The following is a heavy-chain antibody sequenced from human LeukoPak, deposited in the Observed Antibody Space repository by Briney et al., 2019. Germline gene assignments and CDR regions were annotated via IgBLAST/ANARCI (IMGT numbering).Heavy chain of an antibody. CDR3: ARVVFVGRIAVAGTLPDY. J-gene: IGHJ4*02. V-gene: IGHV4-59*01. Sequence: SETLSLTCTVSGYSINSAYYWSWIRQPPGKGLEWIGYIYYSGSTNYNPSLKSRVTISVDTSKNQFSLKLSSVTAADTAVYYCARVVFVGRIAVAGTLPDYWGQGTLVTVSS. CDR1: GYSINSAYY. D-gene: IGHD6-19*01. CDR2: IYYSGST.